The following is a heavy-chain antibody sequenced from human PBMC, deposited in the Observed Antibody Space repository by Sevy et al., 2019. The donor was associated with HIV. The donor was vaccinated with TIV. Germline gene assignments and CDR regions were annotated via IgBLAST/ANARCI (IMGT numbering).Heavy chain of an antibody. CDR1: GFTFIGYG. Sequence: GGSLRLSCAASGFTFIGYGMHWVRQAPGKGLEWVAVISYDGSNKYYADSVKGRFTISRDNSKNTLYLQMNSLRAEDTAVYYCAKDYSSSWTHFDYWGQGTLVTVSS. J-gene: IGHJ4*02. CDR2: ISYDGSNK. D-gene: IGHD6-13*01. V-gene: IGHV3-30*18. CDR3: AKDYSSSWTHFDY.